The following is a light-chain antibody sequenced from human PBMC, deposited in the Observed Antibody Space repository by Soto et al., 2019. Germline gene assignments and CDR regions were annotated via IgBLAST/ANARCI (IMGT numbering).Light chain of an antibody. CDR1: QSVSSSY. CDR2: GAS. V-gene: IGKV3-20*01. Sequence: EMVLTQSPGTLSLSPGERATLSCRASQSVSSSYLAWYQHKPGQAPRLLIYGASSRATGIPDRFSGSGSGTDFTLTISRLEPEDFAVYYCQQYGSSLWTFGQGTKVESK. J-gene: IGKJ1*01. CDR3: QQYGSSLWT.